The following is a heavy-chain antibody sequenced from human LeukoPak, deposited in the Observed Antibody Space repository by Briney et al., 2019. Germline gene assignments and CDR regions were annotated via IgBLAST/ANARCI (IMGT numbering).Heavy chain of an antibody. CDR1: GGSISSSSYY. Sequence: PSETLSLTCTVSGGSISSSSYYWGWIRQPPGKGLEWIGSIYYSGSTYYNSSLKSRVTISVDTSKNQFSLKLSSVTAADTAVYYGASTGGYSYGYAEYYFDYWGQGTLVTVSS. CDR2: IYYSGST. V-gene: IGHV4-39*01. D-gene: IGHD5-18*01. CDR3: ASTGGYSYGYAEYYFDY. J-gene: IGHJ4*02.